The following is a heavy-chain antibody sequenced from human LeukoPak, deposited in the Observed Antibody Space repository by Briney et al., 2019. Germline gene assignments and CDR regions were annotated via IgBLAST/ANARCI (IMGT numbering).Heavy chain of an antibody. CDR1: GYTFTGYY. D-gene: IGHD2-15*01. V-gene: IGHV1-2*02. Sequence: GDSLKVSCKASGYTFTGYYMHWVRQAPGQGLEWMGWINSNTGATNNQQKFQGRVTLISDTAIILGYMELSRLRADDTAVYYCAREGAHRYCSGGSCLGGGGGFDPWGQGTLVTVSS. J-gene: IGHJ5*02. CDR2: INSNTGAT. CDR3: AREGAHRYCSGGSCLGGGGGFDP.